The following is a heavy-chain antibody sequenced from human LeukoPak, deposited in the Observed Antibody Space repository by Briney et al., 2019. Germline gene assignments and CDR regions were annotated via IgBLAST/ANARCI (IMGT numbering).Heavy chain of an antibody. J-gene: IGHJ4*02. CDR2: ISGSSGII. CDR1: GFTFNTYT. V-gene: IGHV3-48*01. D-gene: IGHD1/OR15-1a*01. Sequence: PGGSLRLSCAASGFTFNTYTMNWVRQAPGKGLEWVSYISGSSGIIDYADSVRGRFPISRDNAKNSLFLQMNSLRAEDTAMYYCAKGTKPVMTIPDYWGQGILVTVSS. CDR3: AKGTKPVMTIPDY.